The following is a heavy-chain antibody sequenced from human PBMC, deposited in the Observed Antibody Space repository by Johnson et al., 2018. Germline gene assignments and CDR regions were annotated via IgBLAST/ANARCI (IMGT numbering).Heavy chain of an antibody. CDR1: GFTFSSYA. CDR3: ARDTRGNSWAYYMDV. Sequence: QVQLGQAGGGVVQPGMSLRLPCAASGFTFSSYAMHWVRQAPGKGLEWVAVISYDGSNKYNADSVKGRFTISSDNSKNTLYLQMNSLRAEDTAVYYFARDTRGNSWAYYMDVWGKGTTVTVSS. CDR2: ISYDGSNK. D-gene: IGHD4-23*01. V-gene: IGHV3-30-3*01. J-gene: IGHJ6*03.